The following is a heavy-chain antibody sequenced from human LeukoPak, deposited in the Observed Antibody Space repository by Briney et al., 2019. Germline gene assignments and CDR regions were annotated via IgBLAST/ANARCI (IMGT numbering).Heavy chain of an antibody. CDR2: MNPNSGNT. D-gene: IGHD6-19*01. V-gene: IGHV1-8*01. CDR3: ARCNITVAGIQTYNWFDP. J-gene: IGHJ5*02. Sequence: GASVEVSCKTSGYTFTSYDINWVRQATGQGLEWMGWMNPNSGNTGYAQKFQGRVTMTRDTSISTAYMELSSLRSEDTAVYYCARCNITVAGIQTYNWFDPWGQGTLVTVSS. CDR1: GYTFTSYD.